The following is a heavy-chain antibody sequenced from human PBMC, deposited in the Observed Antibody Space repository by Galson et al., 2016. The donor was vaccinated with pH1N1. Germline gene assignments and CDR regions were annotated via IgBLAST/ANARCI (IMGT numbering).Heavy chain of an antibody. CDR3: AKDLGSFGSGCLAH. CDR1: GFSFNDYA. J-gene: IGHJ5*02. CDR2: TSWSTGMK. V-gene: IGHV3-9*01. Sequence: SLRLSCAGSGFSFNDYAMHWVRQPPGKGLEWITGTSWSTGMKGYADSVKGRFTISRDNARNALYLEMNSLRPEDTAVCYCAKDLGSFGSGCLAHWGQGILVTVSS. D-gene: IGHD3-10*01.